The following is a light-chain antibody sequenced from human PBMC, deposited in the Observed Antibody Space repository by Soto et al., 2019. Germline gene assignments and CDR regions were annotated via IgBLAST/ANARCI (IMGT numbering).Light chain of an antibody. J-gene: IGKJ4*01. Sequence: EIVLTQSPGTLSLSPGERATLSCRASLSVNSRYLAWYQQKPGQAPNLLIYGTSSRASGIPDRFSGSGSGTDFTLTISRLEPEDFAVYYCQQYVSSSLTFGGGTKVEIK. CDR1: LSVNSRY. CDR3: QQYVSSSLT. V-gene: IGKV3-20*01. CDR2: GTS.